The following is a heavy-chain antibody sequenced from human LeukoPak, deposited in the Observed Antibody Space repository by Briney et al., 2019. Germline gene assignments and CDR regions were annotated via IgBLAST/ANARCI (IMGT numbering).Heavy chain of an antibody. V-gene: IGHV4-31*03. D-gene: IGHD3-10*01. CDR3: ARVPEGGYGSGSYYNAVDI. CDR2: IYHSGFT. J-gene: IGHJ3*02. Sequence: SETLSLTCTVSGGSISSGGYYWSWIRQHPGKGLEWIGYIYHSGFTYYNPSLKSRVTILVDTSKNQFSLKLSSVTAADTAVYYCARVPEGGYGSGSYYNAVDIWGQRTMVTVSS. CDR1: GGSISSGGYY.